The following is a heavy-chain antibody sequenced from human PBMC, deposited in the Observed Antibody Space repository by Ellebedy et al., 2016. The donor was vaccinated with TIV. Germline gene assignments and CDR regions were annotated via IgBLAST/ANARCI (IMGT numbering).Heavy chain of an antibody. J-gene: IGHJ5*02. V-gene: IGHV1-2*02. CDR3: ARDLSVNWFDP. D-gene: IGHD5/OR15-5a*01. CDR2: INPNSGGT. Sequence: AASVKVSCKASGYTFTASYLHWARQAPGQGLEWMGWINPNSGGTTYAQSFQGRLTMTRDTSINTAYMELRRLRSDDTAVYYCARDLSVNWFDPWGQGTLVTVSS. CDR1: GYTFTASY.